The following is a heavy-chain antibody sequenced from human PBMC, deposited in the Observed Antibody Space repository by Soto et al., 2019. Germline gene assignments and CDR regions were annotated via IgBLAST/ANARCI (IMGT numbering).Heavy chain of an antibody. V-gene: IGHV4-59*12. D-gene: IGHD2-8*02. CDR2: IYYSGST. CDR3: ARDKITGLFDY. CDR1: GGSINTYY. Sequence: SETLSLTCSVSGGSINTYYWSWIRQPPGKGLEWIGYIYYSGSTNYNPSLRSRVTISVDTSKNQFSLKLTSVTAADTAVYYCARDKITGLFDYWGQGTLVTVSS. J-gene: IGHJ4*02.